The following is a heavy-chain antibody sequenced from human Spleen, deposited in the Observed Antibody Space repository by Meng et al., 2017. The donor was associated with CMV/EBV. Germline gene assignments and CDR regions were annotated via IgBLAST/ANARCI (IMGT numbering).Heavy chain of an antibody. CDR2: VSDSGFST. CDR3: AKDMTTVTTGYGMDV. D-gene: IGHD4-11*01. V-gene: IGHV3-23*01. Sequence: GGSLRLSCAASGFTFDNYAMTWVRQAPGEGLEWVSTVSDSGFSTYYADSVRGRFTISRHNSKNTLSLQMNSLTAEDTAVYYCAKDMTTVTTGYGMDVWGQGTTVTVSS. CDR1: GFTFDNYA. J-gene: IGHJ6*02.